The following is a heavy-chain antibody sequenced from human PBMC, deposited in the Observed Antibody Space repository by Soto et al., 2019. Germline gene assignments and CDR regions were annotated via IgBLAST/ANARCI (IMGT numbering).Heavy chain of an antibody. CDR1: GFTFSSYA. V-gene: IGHV3-23*01. CDR3: ARVVSSGFGSTSCYDY. J-gene: IGHJ4*02. CDR2: ISGSGGST. D-gene: IGHD2-2*01. Sequence: GGSLILSCAASGFTFSSYAMSWVRQAPGKGLEWVSAISGSGGSTYYADSVKGRFTISRDNAKNSLYLQMNSLRAEDTAVYYCARVVSSGFGSTSCYDYWGQGTLVTVSS.